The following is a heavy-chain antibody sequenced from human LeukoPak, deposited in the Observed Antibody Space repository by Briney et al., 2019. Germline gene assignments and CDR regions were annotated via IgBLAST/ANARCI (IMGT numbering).Heavy chain of an antibody. CDR1: GDSISSSTSY. D-gene: IGHD6-13*01. Sequence: SETLSLTCTVSGDSISSSTSYWGWIRRPPGKGLDWIGSMYYTGRTFYNSSLKSRVTISVDTSKNQFSLRLTSVAAADTAVYYCARSLEGSRPFDRWGQGTLVTVSS. CDR3: ARSLEGSRPFDR. CDR2: MYYTGRT. V-gene: IGHV4-39*07. J-gene: IGHJ4*02.